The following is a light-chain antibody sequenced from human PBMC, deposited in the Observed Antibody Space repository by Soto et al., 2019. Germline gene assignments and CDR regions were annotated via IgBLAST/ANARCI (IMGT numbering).Light chain of an antibody. CDR3: QQYYTSALT. CDR1: QSVLHGPNNKNY. J-gene: IGKJ4*01. V-gene: IGKV4-1*01. Sequence: DIVMTQSPDSLAVSLGERATINCKSSQSVLHGPNNKNYLAWYQQKPGQPPKLLIYWASTRESGVPDRFSGSGSATGFTLTISSLQAEDVAVYYCQQYYTSALTFGGGTKVDIK. CDR2: WAS.